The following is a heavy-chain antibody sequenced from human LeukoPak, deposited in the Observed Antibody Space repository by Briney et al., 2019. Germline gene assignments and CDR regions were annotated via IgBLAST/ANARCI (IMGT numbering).Heavy chain of an antibody. V-gene: IGHV1-69*04. CDR3: ARDNRDGYNRDALDI. Sequence: SVKVSCKASGGTFSSYAISWVRQAPGQGLEWMGRIIPILGIANYAQKFRGRVTITADKSTSTAYMELSSLRSEDAAVYYCARDNRDGYNRDALDIWGQGTMVTVSS. CDR1: GGTFSSYA. J-gene: IGHJ3*02. D-gene: IGHD5-24*01. CDR2: IIPILGIA.